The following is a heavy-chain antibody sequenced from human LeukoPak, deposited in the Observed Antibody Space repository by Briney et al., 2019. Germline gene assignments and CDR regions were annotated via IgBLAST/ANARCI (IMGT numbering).Heavy chain of an antibody. CDR1: GFTFSSYV. Sequence: GASLRLSCAASGFTFSSYVMSWVRQAPGKGLEWVSAISGSGGSTYHADSVEGRFTISRDNSKNTLFLQMNSLRAEDTAVYYCAKPTNDFWSGYPLGWFDPWGQGTLVTVSS. V-gene: IGHV3-23*01. J-gene: IGHJ5*02. CDR3: AKPTNDFWSGYPLGWFDP. CDR2: ISGSGGST. D-gene: IGHD3-3*01.